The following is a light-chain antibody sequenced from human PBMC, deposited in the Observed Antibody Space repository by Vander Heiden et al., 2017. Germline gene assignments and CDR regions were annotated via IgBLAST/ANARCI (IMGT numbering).Light chain of an antibody. CDR1: QDISNY. Sequence: DLQITPSPSSLSASVGDRVPITCQASQDISNYLNWYQQKPGKAPKLLSYDASNLETGVPSRFSGSGSGTDFTCTISSLQPEDIATYYCQQYDNLRITFGQGTRLEIK. CDR2: DAS. V-gene: IGKV1-33*01. CDR3: QQYDNLRIT. J-gene: IGKJ5*01.